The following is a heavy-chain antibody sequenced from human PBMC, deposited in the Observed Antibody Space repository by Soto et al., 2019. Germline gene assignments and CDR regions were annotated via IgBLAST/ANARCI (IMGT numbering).Heavy chain of an antibody. CDR3: ARRGSGSYYDY. V-gene: IGHV3-23*01. Sequence: EVQLLESGGGLVQPGGSLRLSCAASGFTFSSYAMNWVRRAPGKGLEWVSVISGSGGSTYYADSVKGRFTISRDNSKNTLYLQMNSLRAEDTAVYYCARRGSGSYYDYWGQGTLVTVSS. CDR2: ISGSGGST. CDR1: GFTFSSYA. D-gene: IGHD1-26*01. J-gene: IGHJ4*02.